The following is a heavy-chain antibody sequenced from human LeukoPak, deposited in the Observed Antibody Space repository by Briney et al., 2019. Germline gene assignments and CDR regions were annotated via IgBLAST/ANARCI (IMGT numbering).Heavy chain of an antibody. D-gene: IGHD1-14*01. CDR2: ISGSGGST. V-gene: IGHV3-23*01. J-gene: IGHJ4*02. CDR1: GFTFSSYA. Sequence: SGGSLRLSCAASGFTFSSYAMSWVRQAPGKGLEWVSAISGSGGSTYYADSVKGRFTISRDNSKNTLYLQMNSLRAEDTAVYYCARDRKDPCCDDYWGQGTLVTVSS. CDR3: ARDRKDPCCDDY.